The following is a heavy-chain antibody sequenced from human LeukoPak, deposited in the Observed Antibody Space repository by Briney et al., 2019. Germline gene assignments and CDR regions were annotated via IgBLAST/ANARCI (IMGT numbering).Heavy chain of an antibody. CDR1: GGTFSSYA. Sequence: AASVKVSCKASGGTFSSYAISWVRQAPGQGLEWMGGIIPIFGTANYAQKFQGRVTITTDESTSTAYMELSSLRSEDTAVYYCASAPEMATKGVWYFDYWGQGTLVTVSS. V-gene: IGHV1-69*05. J-gene: IGHJ4*02. D-gene: IGHD5-24*01. CDR2: IIPIFGTA. CDR3: ASAPEMATKGVWYFDY.